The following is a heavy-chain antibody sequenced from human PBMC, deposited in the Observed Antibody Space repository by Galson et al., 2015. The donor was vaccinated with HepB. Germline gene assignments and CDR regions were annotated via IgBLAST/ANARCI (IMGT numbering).Heavy chain of an antibody. D-gene: IGHD3-10*01. Sequence: SLRLSCAASGFTVSSNYMSWVRQAPGKGLEWVSVIYSGGSTYYADSVKGRFTISRDNSKNTLYLQMNSLRAEDTAVYYCARDLVGLGLWFGEIDYYGMDVWGQGTTVTVSS. CDR1: GFTVSSNY. CDR2: IYSGGST. V-gene: IGHV3-66*01. CDR3: ARDLVGLGLWFGEIDYYGMDV. J-gene: IGHJ6*02.